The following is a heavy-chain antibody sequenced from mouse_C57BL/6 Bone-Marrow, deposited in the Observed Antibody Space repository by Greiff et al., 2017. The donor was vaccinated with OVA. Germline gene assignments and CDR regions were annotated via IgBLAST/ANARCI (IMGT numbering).Heavy chain of an antibody. CDR1: GYTITSDY. Sequence: EVQGVESGPGLVKPSQTLSLTCSVTGYTITSDYWNWIRKFPGNKLEYIGHISYSGSTSYNPSPNSRISITRDTSKDQNYLQLNSVTTEDTSTYYCARSPVVTTVVADYFDYWGQGTTLTVSS. CDR2: ISYSGST. D-gene: IGHD1-1*01. J-gene: IGHJ2*01. CDR3: ARSPVVTTVVADYFDY. V-gene: IGHV3-8*01.